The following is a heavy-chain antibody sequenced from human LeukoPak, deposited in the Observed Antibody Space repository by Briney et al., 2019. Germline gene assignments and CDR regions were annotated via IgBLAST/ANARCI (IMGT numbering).Heavy chain of an antibody. V-gene: IGHV3-7*01. J-gene: IGHJ3*02. CDR3: ASSWYDNRAHAFDI. Sequence: GGSPRLSCAASGFTFSSYWVGWVRQAPGKGLEWVANIKQDGSEKNYVDSVKGRLTISRDNAKSSLYLQMNSLRAEDTAVYYCASSWYDNRAHAFDIWGQGTMVTVSS. CDR2: IKQDGSEK. CDR1: GFTFSSYW. D-gene: IGHD3-22*01.